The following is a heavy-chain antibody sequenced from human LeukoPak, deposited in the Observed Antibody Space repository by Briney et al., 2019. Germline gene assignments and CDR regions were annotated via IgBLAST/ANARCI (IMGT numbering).Heavy chain of an antibody. CDR3: ASDSSGYSSFDY. J-gene: IGHJ4*02. CDR2: IYTSGST. V-gene: IGHV4-4*07. Sequence: SETLSLTCTVSGGSISSYYWSWIRQPAGKGLEWIGHIYTSGSTNYNPSLKSRVTMSVDTSKNQFSLKLSSVTAADTAVYYCASDSSGYSSFDYWGQGTLVTVSS. D-gene: IGHD3-22*01. CDR1: GGSISSYY.